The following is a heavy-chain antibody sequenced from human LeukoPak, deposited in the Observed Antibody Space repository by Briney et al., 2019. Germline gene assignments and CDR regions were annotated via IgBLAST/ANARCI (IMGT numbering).Heavy chain of an antibody. J-gene: IGHJ5*02. CDR1: GYTFTSYG. V-gene: IGHV1-18*01. CDR3: ARGAQWLVP. D-gene: IGHD6-19*01. Sequence: ASVKVSCKASGYTFTSYGISWVRQAPGQGLECMGWISPYNGKTNYALKFQGRVTMTTDTSTGTAYMELRSLTSDDTALYYCARGAQWLVPWGQGTLVTVSS. CDR2: ISPYNGKT.